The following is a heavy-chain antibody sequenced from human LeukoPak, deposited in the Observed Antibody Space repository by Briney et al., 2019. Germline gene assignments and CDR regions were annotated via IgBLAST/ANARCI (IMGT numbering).Heavy chain of an antibody. CDR2: IYTSGST. V-gene: IGHV4-61*02. CDR3: ARAFHCSSTSCYTRGLDY. J-gene: IGHJ4*02. CDR1: GGSISSGSYY. D-gene: IGHD2-2*02. Sequence: PSETLSLXCTVSGGSISSGSYYRSWIRQPAGKGLEWIGRIYTSGSTNYNPSLKSRVTISVDTSKNQFSLKLSSVTAADTAVYYCARAFHCSSTSCYTRGLDYWGQGTLVTVSS.